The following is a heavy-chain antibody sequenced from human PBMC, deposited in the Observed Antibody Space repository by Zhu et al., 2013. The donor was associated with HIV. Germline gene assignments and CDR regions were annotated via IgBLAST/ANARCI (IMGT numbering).Heavy chain of an antibody. V-gene: IGHV1-69*06. J-gene: IGHJ6*02. CDR1: GGTFSSYA. CDR2: IIPIFGTA. CDR3: ARDYGGDVTIPYYYYYYGMDV. D-gene: IGHD4-17*01. Sequence: QVQLVQSGAEVKKPGSSVKVSCKASGGTFSSYAISWVRQAPGQGLEWMGGIIPIFGTANYAQKFQGRVTITADKSTSTAYMELSSLRSEDTAVYYCARDYGGDVTIPYYYYYYGMDVWGQGTTVTVSS.